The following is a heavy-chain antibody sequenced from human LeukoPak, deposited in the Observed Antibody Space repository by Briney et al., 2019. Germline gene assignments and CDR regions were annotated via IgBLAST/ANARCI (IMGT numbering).Heavy chain of an antibody. CDR1: GGSISSSNW. J-gene: IGHJ6*02. D-gene: IGHD2-2*01. CDR3: ARRGYCYSTSCVNMDV. CDR2: IYHTGST. Sequence: SGTLSLTCAVSGGSISSSNWWSWVRQPPGKGLEWIGEIYHTGSTNYNPSLESRVTISVDNSKNHFSLRQSSVTAADTAVYYCARRGYCYSTSCVNMDVWGRGTTVTVSS. V-gene: IGHV4-4*02.